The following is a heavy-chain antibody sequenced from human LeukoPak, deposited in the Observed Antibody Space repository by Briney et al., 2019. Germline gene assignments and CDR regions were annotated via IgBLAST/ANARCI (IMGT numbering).Heavy chain of an antibody. V-gene: IGHV4-34*01. CDR1: GGSFSGYY. Sequence: SETLSLTCAVYGGSFSGYYWSWIRQPPGKGLEWIGSIYYSGSTYYNPSLKSRVTISVDTSKKQFSLKLSSVTAADTAVYYCARDRDDDPNSSWYRSGLNWFDPWGQGTLVTVSS. CDR2: IYYSGST. CDR3: ARDRDDDPNSSWYRSGLNWFDP. D-gene: IGHD6-13*01. J-gene: IGHJ5*02.